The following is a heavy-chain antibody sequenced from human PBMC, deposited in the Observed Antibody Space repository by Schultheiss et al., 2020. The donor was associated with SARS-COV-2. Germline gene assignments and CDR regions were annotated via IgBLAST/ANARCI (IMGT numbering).Heavy chain of an antibody. V-gene: IGHV4-61*01. J-gene: IGHJ4*02. Sequence: GSLRLSCTVSGGSISSSSYYWSWIRQPPGKGLEWIGYIYYSGSTNYNPSLKSRVTISVDTSKNQFSLKLSSVTAADTAVYYCARDDGFDYWGQGTLVTVSS. CDR2: IYYSGST. CDR1: GGSISSSSYY. D-gene: IGHD4-17*01. CDR3: ARDDGFDY.